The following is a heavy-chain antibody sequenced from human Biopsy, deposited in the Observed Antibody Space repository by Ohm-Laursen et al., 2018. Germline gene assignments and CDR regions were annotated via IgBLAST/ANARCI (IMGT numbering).Heavy chain of an antibody. CDR1: GGSIISYY. J-gene: IGHJ5*02. Sequence: SDTLSLTCSVSGGSIISYYWTWIRQPPGKGLVWIGHVYNGGITKYNTSLKSRVNISKDTSKNQFFLQVNSVTAADTAVYYCARTPRDSFWSGSYKRGLWFDPWGQGTLVIVSS. CDR3: ARTPRDSFWSGSYKRGLWFDP. D-gene: IGHD3-3*01. CDR2: VYNGGIT. V-gene: IGHV4-59*07.